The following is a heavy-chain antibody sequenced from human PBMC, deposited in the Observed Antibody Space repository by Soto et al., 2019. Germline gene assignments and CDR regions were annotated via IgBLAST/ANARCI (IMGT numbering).Heavy chain of an antibody. D-gene: IGHD5-12*01. Sequence: PGGSLRLSCAASGFTFSSYWMSWVRQAPGKGLEWVANIKEDGSEKYYVDSVKGRFTISRDNAKNSLYLQMNSLRAEDTAVCYCARGSGLAWFDPWGQGTLVTVSS. J-gene: IGHJ5*02. V-gene: IGHV3-7*03. CDR1: GFTFSSYW. CDR2: IKEDGSEK. CDR3: ARGSGLAWFDP.